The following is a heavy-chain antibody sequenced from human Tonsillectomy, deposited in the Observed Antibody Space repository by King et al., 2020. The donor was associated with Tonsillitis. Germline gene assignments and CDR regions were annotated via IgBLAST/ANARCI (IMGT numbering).Heavy chain of an antibody. CDR1: GFTFSSYW. CDR2: INSDESST. CDR3: ARDPPPARSGRGGGLDY. Sequence: VQLVESGGGLVQPGGSLRLSCAASGFTFSSYWMHWVRQVPGKGLVWVSRINSDESSTTYADSVKGRFTISRDNAKNTLYLQMNSLRAEDTAVYYCARDPPPARSGRGGGLDYWGQGTLVTVSS. D-gene: IGHD3-3*01. V-gene: IGHV3-74*01. J-gene: IGHJ4*02.